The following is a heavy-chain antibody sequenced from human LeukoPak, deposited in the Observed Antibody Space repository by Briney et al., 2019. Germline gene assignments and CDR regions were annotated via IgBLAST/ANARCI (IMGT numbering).Heavy chain of an antibody. V-gene: IGHV3-21*01. D-gene: IGHD4-17*01. CDR3: ARDGYGDYEDAFDI. J-gene: IGHJ3*02. CDR1: GFTFSSYS. CDR2: ISSSSSYI. Sequence: PGGSLRLSYAASGFTFSSYSMNWVRQAPGKGLEWVSSISSSSSYIYYADSVKGRFTISRDNAKNSLYLQMNSLRAEDTAVYYCARDGYGDYEDAFDIWGQGTMVTVSS.